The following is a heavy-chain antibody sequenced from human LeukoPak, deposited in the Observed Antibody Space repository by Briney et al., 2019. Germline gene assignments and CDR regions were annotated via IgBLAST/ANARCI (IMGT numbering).Heavy chain of an antibody. CDR2: ISSSSNYI. CDR3: ARLIVAPFYFDY. D-gene: IGHD5-12*01. CDR1: GFTFTTYG. Sequence: GGSLRLSCSASGFTFTTYGMNWVRQAPGKGLEWVSSISSSSNYISYADSVKGRFTISRDNAKNSLYLQMNSLSAEDTAVYYCARLIVAPFYFDYWGQGTLVTVSS. V-gene: IGHV3-21*01. J-gene: IGHJ4*02.